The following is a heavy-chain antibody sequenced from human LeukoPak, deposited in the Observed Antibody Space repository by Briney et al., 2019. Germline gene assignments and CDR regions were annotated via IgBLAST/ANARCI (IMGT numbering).Heavy chain of an antibody. CDR3: AKSNGYGLVDI. D-gene: IGHD3-10*01. V-gene: IGHV4-59*12. CDR1: GGSLSSYY. CDR2: ISYSGST. Sequence: PSETLSLTCTVSGGSLSSYYWSWIRQPPGKGLESIAYISYSGSTNYNPSLKSRVTISVDTSKNQFSLKLSSVTAADTAVYYCAKSNGYGLVDIWGQGTMVTVSS. J-gene: IGHJ3*02.